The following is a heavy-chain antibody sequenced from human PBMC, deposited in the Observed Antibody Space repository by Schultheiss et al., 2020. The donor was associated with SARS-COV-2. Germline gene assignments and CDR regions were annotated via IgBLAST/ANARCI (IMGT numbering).Heavy chain of an antibody. CDR2: ISSSSSYI. Sequence: GGSLRLSCAASGFTFSSYAMSWVRQAPGKGLEWVSSISSSSSYIYYADSVKGRFTISRDNAKNTLYLQMNSLRAEDTAVYYCARVPQWELCYWGQGTLVTVSS. D-gene: IGHD1-26*01. CDR1: GFTFSSYA. CDR3: ARVPQWELCY. J-gene: IGHJ4*02. V-gene: IGHV3-21*01.